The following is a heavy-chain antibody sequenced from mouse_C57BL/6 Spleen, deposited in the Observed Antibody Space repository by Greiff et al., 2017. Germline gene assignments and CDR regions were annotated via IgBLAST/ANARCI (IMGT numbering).Heavy chain of an antibody. CDR1: GYTFTEYT. CDR3: GRHEEGLLRGGDLYFDV. V-gene: IGHV1-62-2*01. Sequence: VKLVESGAELVKPGASVKLSCKASGYTFTEYTIHWVKQRSGQGLEWIGWFYPGSGSIKYNEKFKDKATLTAAKSSSTVYMELSRLTSDDSAVYFCGRHEEGLLRGGDLYFDVWGTGTTVTVSS. J-gene: IGHJ1*03. CDR2: FYPGSGSI. D-gene: IGHD1-1*01.